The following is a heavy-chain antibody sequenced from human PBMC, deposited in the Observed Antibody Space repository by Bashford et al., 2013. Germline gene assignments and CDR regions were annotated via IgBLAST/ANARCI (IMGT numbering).Heavy chain of an antibody. V-gene: IGHV1-69*13. Sequence: SVKVSCKASGGTLGSYNVAWVRQAPGQGLEWMGAIIPFFDPPKYAQQFQDRLTVTADELTKTVYMELSGLRSEDTALYYCVRGTTGNTDYWGQGTLVTVSS. CDR2: IIPFFDPP. CDR3: VRGTTGNTDY. CDR1: GGTLGSYN. D-gene: IGHD1-7*01. J-gene: IGHJ4*02.